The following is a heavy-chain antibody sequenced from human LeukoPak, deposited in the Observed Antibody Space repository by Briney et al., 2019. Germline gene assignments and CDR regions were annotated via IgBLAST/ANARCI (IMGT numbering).Heavy chain of an antibody. D-gene: IGHD3-3*01. CDR3: ASSYDFWGGPDDVYGMDV. V-gene: IGHV5-10-1*01. J-gene: IGHJ6*02. Sequence: GESLKISCKGSGYSFTSYWISWVRQMPGKGLEWMGRIDPSGSYTNYSPSLQGHVTISADKSISTAYLQWSSLKASDTAMYYCASSYDFWGGPDDVYGMDVWGQGTTVTVSS. CDR1: GYSFTSYW. CDR2: IDPSGSYT.